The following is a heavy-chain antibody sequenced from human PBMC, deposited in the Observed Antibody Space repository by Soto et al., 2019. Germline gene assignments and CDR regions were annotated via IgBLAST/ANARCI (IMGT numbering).Heavy chain of an antibody. V-gene: IGHV1-18*01. CDR3: ARSYDYIWGSYRPIFDY. CDR2: ISAYNGNT. CDR1: GYTFTSYG. D-gene: IGHD3-16*02. J-gene: IGHJ4*02. Sequence: GASVKVSCKASGYTFTSYGISWVRQAPGQGLEWMGWISAYNGNTNYAQKLQGRVTMTTDTSTSTAYMELRSLRSDDTAVYFCARSYDYIWGSYRPIFDYWGQGTLVTVSS.